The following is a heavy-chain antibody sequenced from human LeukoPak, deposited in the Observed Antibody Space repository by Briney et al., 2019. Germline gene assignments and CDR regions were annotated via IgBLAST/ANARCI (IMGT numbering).Heavy chain of an antibody. CDR2: ISGGGTTI. CDR1: GFTFSSYE. J-gene: IGHJ3*02. D-gene: IGHD3-22*01. V-gene: IGHV3-48*03. Sequence: GGSLRLSCAASGFTFSSYEMNWVRQAPGQGLEWVSYISGGGTTIYYADSVKGRFTTSRHNAKNSLYLQMNSLRAEDTAVYYCARGLYYYDSSAYNDAFDIWGQGTMVTVSS. CDR3: ARGLYYYDSSAYNDAFDI.